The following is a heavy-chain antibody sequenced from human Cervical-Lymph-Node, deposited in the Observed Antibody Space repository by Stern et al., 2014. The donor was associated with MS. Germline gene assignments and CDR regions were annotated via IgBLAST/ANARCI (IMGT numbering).Heavy chain of an antibody. CDR3: ARDRGLVGNTTDDY. V-gene: IGHV1-18*01. Sequence: VHLVESGAEVKKPGASVKVSCKASGFTFTNHGISWVRQAPGQGLEWMGWINGYNGNIDFAQKCQGRLIMTTDTSTSTVDMELRSLGFDDTAVYYCARDRGLVGNTTDDYWGQGTLVTVSS. J-gene: IGHJ4*02. CDR2: INGYNGNI. D-gene: IGHD1-26*01. CDR1: GFTFTNHG.